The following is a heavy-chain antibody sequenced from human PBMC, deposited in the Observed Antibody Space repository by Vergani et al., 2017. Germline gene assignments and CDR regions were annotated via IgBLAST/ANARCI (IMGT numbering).Heavy chain of an antibody. D-gene: IGHD2-2*02. CDR1: GGTFSSYA. CDR2: IIPIFGTA. CDR3: AREGVAYCSSTSCYTHWFDP. J-gene: IGHJ5*02. Sequence: QVQLVQSGAEVKKPGSSVKVSCKASGGTFSSYAISWVRQAPGQGLEWMGGIIPIFGTANYAQKFQGRVTITADESTSTAYMELSSLRSEDTAVYYCAREGVAYCSSTSCYTHWFDPWGQGTLVTVYS. V-gene: IGHV1-69*01.